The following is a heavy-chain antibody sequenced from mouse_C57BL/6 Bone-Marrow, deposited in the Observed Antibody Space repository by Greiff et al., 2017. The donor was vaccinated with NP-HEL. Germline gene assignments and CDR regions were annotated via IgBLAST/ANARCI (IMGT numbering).Heavy chain of an antibody. CDR2: IDPSDSYT. V-gene: IGHV1-69*01. D-gene: IGHD2-3*01. CDR1: GYTFTSYW. J-gene: IGHJ2*01. Sequence: QVQLQQPGAELVMPGASVKLSCKASGYTFTSYWMHWVKQRPGQGLEWIGEIDPSDSYTNYNQKFKGKSTLTVDKSSSTAYMQLSSLTSEDSAVYYCARIYDGYLFDYWGKGTTLTVSS. CDR3: ARIYDGYLFDY.